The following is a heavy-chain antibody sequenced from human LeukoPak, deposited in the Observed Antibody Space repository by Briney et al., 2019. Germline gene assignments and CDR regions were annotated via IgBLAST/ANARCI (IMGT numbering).Heavy chain of an antibody. CDR1: GFTFSSYV. V-gene: IGHV3-23*01. J-gene: IGHJ4*02. CDR3: AKDRSSSWYHPTDY. Sequence: PGGSLRLSCAASGFTFSSYVMTWVRQAPGKGLEWVSGISGSGGSTYYADSVKGRFTISRDNSKNTPYLQMNSLRAEDTAVYYCAKDRSSSWYHPTDYWGQGTLVTVSS. D-gene: IGHD6-19*01. CDR2: ISGSGGST.